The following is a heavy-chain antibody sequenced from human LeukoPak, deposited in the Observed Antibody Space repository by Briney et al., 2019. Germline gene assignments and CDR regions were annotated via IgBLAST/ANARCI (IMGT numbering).Heavy chain of an antibody. CDR3: ARVIGGNWFDP. CDR2: IKQDGSEK. V-gene: IGHV3-7*01. Sequence: GGSLRLSCAASGFTFSSYWMSWVRQAPGKGLEWVANIKQDGSEKYYVDSVKGRFTISRDNAKNSLYLQMHSLRAEDTAVYYCARVIGGNWFDPWGQGTLVTVSS. J-gene: IGHJ5*02. D-gene: IGHD3-22*01. CDR1: GFTFSSYW.